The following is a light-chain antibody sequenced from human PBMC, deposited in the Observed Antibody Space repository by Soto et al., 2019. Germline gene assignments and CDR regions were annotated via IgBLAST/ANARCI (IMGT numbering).Light chain of an antibody. CDR3: QQSYSNPRLT. Sequence: DIQMTQSPSSLSASVGDRVTITCRASQSISSYLNWYQQKPGKAPKLLIYAASSLQSGVPSRFSGSGSGSDFTPTISTLQPEDFATYDCQQSYSNPRLTFGGGTKVEIK. V-gene: IGKV1-39*01. CDR2: AAS. J-gene: IGKJ4*01. CDR1: QSISSY.